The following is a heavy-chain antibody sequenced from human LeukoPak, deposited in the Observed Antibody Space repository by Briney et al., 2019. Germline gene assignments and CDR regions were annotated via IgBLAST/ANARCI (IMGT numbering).Heavy chain of an antibody. D-gene: IGHD2-2*02. CDR1: SGSIRSYY. CDR3: GRQGYTASHYFFDY. V-gene: IGHV4-4*07. Sequence: SETLTLTCTVSSGSIRSYYWGWVRQPPGKGLEWIGRIYTTGTTQYNPSLKSRVTMSVDTSTNQFSLNVRSMTAADTAVYYCGRQGYTASHYFFDYWSQGTLVAVS. CDR2: IYTTGTT. J-gene: IGHJ4*02.